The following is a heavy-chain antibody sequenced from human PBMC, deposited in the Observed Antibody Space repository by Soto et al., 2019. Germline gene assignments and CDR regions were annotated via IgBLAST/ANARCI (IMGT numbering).Heavy chain of an antibody. J-gene: IGHJ4*02. D-gene: IGHD3-10*01. V-gene: IGHV4-39*01. CDR1: GGSISSSSYY. CDR2: IYYSGST. Sequence: SETLSLTCTVSGGSISSSSYYWGWIRQPPGKGLEWIGSIYYSGSTYYNPSLKSRVTISVDTSKNQFSLKLSSVTAADTAVYYCARRLLWFGELSLYFDYWGQGTLVTVSS. CDR3: ARRLLWFGELSLYFDY.